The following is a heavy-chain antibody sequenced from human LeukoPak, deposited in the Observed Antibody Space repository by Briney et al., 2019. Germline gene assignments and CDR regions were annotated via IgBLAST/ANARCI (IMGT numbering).Heavy chain of an antibody. J-gene: IGHJ5*02. D-gene: IGHD3-10*01. Sequence: ASVNVSSKASGFTFTIYDINWVRQASGQGLEWMGWMNPQNGNTGYAQKFQGRVTMTRDASISTAYMELRGLRSDDTAVYYCVRDGEGVAISVNYWFDPWGQGTLVTVSS. V-gene: IGHV1-8*01. CDR3: VRDGEGVAISVNYWFDP. CDR2: MNPQNGNT. CDR1: GFTFTIYD.